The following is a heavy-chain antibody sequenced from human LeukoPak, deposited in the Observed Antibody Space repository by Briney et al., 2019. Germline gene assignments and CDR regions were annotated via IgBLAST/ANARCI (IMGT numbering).Heavy chain of an antibody. J-gene: IGHJ5*02. Sequence: PGGSLRLSCAASGFTFSSYGMSWVRQAPGKGLEWVSAISGSGGSTYYADSVKGRFTISRDNSKNTLYLQMNSLRAEDTAVYYCAKAAGEQQLVLRSNWFGPWGQGTLVTVSS. V-gene: IGHV3-23*01. D-gene: IGHD6-13*01. CDR2: ISGSGGST. CDR3: AKAAGEQQLVLRSNWFGP. CDR1: GFTFSSYG.